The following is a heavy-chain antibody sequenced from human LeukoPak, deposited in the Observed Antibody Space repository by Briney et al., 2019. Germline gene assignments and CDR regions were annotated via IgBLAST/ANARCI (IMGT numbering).Heavy chain of an antibody. D-gene: IGHD2-2*01. CDR3: AKDRYSTSSTFTINPFDY. CDR2: VRSDGGSE. V-gene: IGHV3-30*02. Sequence: GRSLRLSCATSGFTFNSYGMNWVRQAPGKGLEWVAFVRSDGGSEYYADSVKGRFSISRDNSKRTVDLQMNSLRLEDTAIYYCAKDRYSTSSTFTINPFDYWGQGILVTVSS. J-gene: IGHJ4*02. CDR1: GFTFNSYG.